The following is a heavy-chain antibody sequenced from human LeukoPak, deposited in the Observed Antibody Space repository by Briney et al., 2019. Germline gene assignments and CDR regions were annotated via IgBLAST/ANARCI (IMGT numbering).Heavy chain of an antibody. V-gene: IGHV4-59*01. CDR3: ARSPVVVTATNWFDP. CDR1: GGSISSYY. Sequence: SETLSLTCTVSGGSISSYYWSWIRQPPGKGLEWIGYIYYGGSTNYNPSLKSRVTISVDTSKNQFSLKLSSVTAADTAVYYCARSPVVVTATNWFDPWGQGTLVTVSS. CDR2: IYYGGST. D-gene: IGHD2-21*02. J-gene: IGHJ5*02.